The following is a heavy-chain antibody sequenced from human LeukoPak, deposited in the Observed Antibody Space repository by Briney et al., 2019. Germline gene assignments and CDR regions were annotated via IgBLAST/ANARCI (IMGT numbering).Heavy chain of an antibody. D-gene: IGHD5-12*01. Sequence: GESLKISCKGSGYSFTSYWIGWVRQMPGKGLEWMGIVYPGDSDTKYSPSFQGQVTISADKSISTSFPQWNSLKASDTAMYYCARHDSTLATNYWGRGTLVTVSS. J-gene: IGHJ4*02. CDR2: VYPGDSDT. CDR1: GYSFTSYW. V-gene: IGHV5-51*01. CDR3: ARHDSTLATNY.